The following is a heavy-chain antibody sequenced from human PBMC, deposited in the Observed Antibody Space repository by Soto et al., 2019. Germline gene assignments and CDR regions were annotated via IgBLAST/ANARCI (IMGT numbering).Heavy chain of an antibody. CDR2: ISYSGST. Sequence: SETLSLTCTVSGGSISSYYWSWIRQPPGKGLEWIGYISYSGSTNYNPSLKSRVTISVDTSKNQFSLKLSSVTAADTAVYYCARRVDYLWGTNRFSPYFDYWGQGSLVTVSS. V-gene: IGHV4-59*08. J-gene: IGHJ4*02. CDR3: ARRVDYLWGTNRFSPYFDY. CDR1: GGSISSYY. D-gene: IGHD3-16*02.